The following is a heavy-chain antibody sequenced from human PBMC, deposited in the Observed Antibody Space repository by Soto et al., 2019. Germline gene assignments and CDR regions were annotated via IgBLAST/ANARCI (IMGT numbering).Heavy chain of an antibody. CDR2: IKSKTDGGTT. CDR1: VFTCSNAW. J-gene: IGHJ3*02. CDR3: TTAPGFDI. V-gene: IGHV3-15*01. Sequence: PWWSLRLSCSASVFTCSNAWMSWFRQAPGKGLEWVGRIKSKTDGGTTDYAAPVKGRFTISRDDSKNTLYLQMNSLKTEDTAVYYCTTAPGFDIWGQGTMVTVSS.